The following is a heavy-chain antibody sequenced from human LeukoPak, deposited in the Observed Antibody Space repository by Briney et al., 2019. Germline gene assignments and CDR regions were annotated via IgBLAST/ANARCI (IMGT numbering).Heavy chain of an antibody. J-gene: IGHJ4*02. Sequence: SVKVSCKASGGTFSSYTISWVRQAPGQGLEWMGRIIPILGIANYAQKFQGRVTITADKSTSTAYMELSSLRSEDTAVYYCARASIAARTGFDYWGQGTLVNLSS. V-gene: IGHV1-69*02. CDR1: GGTFSSYT. CDR2: IIPILGIA. CDR3: ARASIAARTGFDY. D-gene: IGHD6-6*01.